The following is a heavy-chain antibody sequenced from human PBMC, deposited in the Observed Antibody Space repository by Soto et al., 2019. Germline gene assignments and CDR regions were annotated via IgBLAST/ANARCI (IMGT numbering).Heavy chain of an antibody. V-gene: IGHV1-69*06. CDR3: ARRDSGGFYRFFDS. CDR1: GYTFTGYY. J-gene: IGHJ4*02. D-gene: IGHD2-15*01. Sequence: SVKVSCKASGYTFTGYYMHWVRQAPGQGLEWMGGTGSGTGPGNHAQKFQGRLTVTADKSTSTVYMELTNLSSEDTAVYYCARRDSGGFYRFFDSWGQGTLVTVSS. CDR2: TGSGTGPG.